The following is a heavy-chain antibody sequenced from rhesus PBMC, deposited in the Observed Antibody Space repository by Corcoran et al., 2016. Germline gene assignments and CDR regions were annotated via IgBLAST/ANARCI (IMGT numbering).Heavy chain of an antibody. CDR3: TREGIRERYFEF. CDR1: GYTFTSYY. V-gene: IGHV1-1*01. D-gene: IGHD5-42*01. Sequence: QAQLVQSGAEIKQPGASVKLSCKAFGYTFTSYYIHWVSNAPGQGLEWIGLISPYNGNKGYAQNFQGRVTITTDTSTSTGDMELRSLRCEHTGVYYCTREGIRERYFEFWGPGALVTVSS. CDR2: ISPYNGNK. J-gene: IGHJ1*01.